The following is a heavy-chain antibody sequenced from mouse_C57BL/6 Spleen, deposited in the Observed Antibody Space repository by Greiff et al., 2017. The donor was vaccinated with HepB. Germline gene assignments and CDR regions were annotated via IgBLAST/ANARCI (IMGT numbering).Heavy chain of an antibody. J-gene: IGHJ4*01. V-gene: IGHV3-8*01. CDR1: GYSITSDY. CDR2: ISYSGST. D-gene: IGHD1-1*01. CDR3: ASHGSSLYYAMDY. Sequence: EVKLQESGPGLAKPSQTLSLTCSVTGYSITSDYWNWIRKFPGNKLEYMGYISYSGSTYYNPSLKSRISITRDTSKNQYYLKLNSVTTEDTATYYCASHGSSLYYAMDYWGQGTSVTVSS.